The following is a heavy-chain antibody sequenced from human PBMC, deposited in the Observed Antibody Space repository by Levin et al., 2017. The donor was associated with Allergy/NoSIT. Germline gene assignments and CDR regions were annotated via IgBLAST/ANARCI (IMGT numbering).Heavy chain of an antibody. CDR1: GFTFSSYW. D-gene: IGHD6-19*01. CDR2: IKQDGSEK. CDR3: ARAARYRSGWSRFAFDI. J-gene: IGHJ3*02. Sequence: GESLKISCAASGFTFSSYWMSWVRQAPGKGLGWVANIKQDGSEKYYVDSVKGRFTISRDNAKNSLYLQMNRLRAEDTAVYYWARAARYRSGWSRFAFDIWGQGTMVTVSS. V-gene: IGHV3-7*01.